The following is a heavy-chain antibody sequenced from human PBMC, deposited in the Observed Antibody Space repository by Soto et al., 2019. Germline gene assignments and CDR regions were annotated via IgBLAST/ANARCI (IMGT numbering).Heavy chain of an antibody. CDR2: IFSNDEK. J-gene: IGHJ4*02. V-gene: IGHV2-26*01. D-gene: IGHD6-19*01. CDR1: GFSLSNARMG. CDR3: ARTSGSQWLVWGGFDY. Sequence: QVTLKESGPVLVNPTETLTLTCTVSGFSLSNARMGVSWIRQPPGKALEWLAHIFSNDEKSYSTSLKSRLTISKDTSKSQVVLTMTNMDPVDTATYYCARTSGSQWLVWGGFDYWGQGTLVTVSS.